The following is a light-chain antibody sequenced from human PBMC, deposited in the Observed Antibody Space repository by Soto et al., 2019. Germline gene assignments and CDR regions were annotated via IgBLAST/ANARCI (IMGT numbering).Light chain of an antibody. CDR2: AAS. V-gene: IGKV1-9*01. CDR1: QGISSY. CDR3: QQLNSYPSIT. J-gene: IGKJ5*01. Sequence: IQLTHSPSSLSASVRDKVTITCRASQGISSYLAWYQQKPGKAPKLLIYAASTLQSGVPSRFSGSGSGTDFTLTISSLQPEDFATYYCQQLNSYPSITFGQGTRLENK.